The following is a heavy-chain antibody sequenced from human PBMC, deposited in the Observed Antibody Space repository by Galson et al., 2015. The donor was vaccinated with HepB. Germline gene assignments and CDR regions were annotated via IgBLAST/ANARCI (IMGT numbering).Heavy chain of an antibody. J-gene: IGHJ4*02. CDR3: AKDLLRYCSSTSCIGVNDDY. V-gene: IGHV3-23*01. D-gene: IGHD2-2*01. CDR2: ISGSGGST. Sequence: SLRLSCAASGFTFSSYAMSWVRQAPGKGLEWVSAISGSGGSTYYADSVKGRFTISRDNSKNTLYLQMNSLRAEDTAVYYCAKDLLRYCSSTSCIGVNDDYWGQGTLVTVSS. CDR1: GFTFSSYA.